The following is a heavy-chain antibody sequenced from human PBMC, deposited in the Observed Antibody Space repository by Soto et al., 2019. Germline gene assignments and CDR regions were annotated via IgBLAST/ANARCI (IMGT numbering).Heavy chain of an antibody. CDR2: INHSGST. V-gene: IGHV4-34*01. D-gene: IGHD6-13*01. J-gene: IGHJ4*02. Sequence: SETLSLTCTVSGGSISSYYWSWIRQPPGKGLEWIGEINHSGSTNYNPSLKSRVTISVDTSKNQFSLKLSSVTAADTAVYYCARGSSSSWDYYFDYWGQGTLVTVSS. CDR3: ARGSSSSWDYYFDY. CDR1: GGSISSYY.